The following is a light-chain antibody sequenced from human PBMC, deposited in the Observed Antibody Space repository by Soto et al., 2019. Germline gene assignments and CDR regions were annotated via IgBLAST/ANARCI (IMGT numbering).Light chain of an antibody. J-gene: IGKJ1*01. V-gene: IGKV3-20*01. CDR3: RHSINSQWT. Sequence: EIVLTQSPGTLSLSPGERATLSCRPSQSVSSTYLDWYQQKPGQAPRLLIYAASSRATGIPDRFSGGASATDFALTISKLGPEDFAVYYCRHSINSQWTFGQGTKVEIK. CDR1: QSVSSTY. CDR2: AAS.